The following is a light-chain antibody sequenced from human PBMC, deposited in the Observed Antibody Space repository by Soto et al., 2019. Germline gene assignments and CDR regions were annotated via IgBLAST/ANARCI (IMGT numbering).Light chain of an antibody. CDR2: GAS. J-gene: IGKJ5*01. CDR1: QSVSSN. Sequence: EMVMTQSPATLSVSPGERATLSCRASQSVSSNLAWYQQKPGQAPRLLIYGASTRATGIPARFSGSGSGTEFTLTISRLEPEDFAVYYCQQYGSSGTFGQGTRLEIK. V-gene: IGKV3-15*01. CDR3: QQYGSSGT.